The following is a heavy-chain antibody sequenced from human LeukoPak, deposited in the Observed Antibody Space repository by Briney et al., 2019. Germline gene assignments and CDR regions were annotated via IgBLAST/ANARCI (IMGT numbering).Heavy chain of an antibody. CDR3: VRGGFNGN. V-gene: IGHV3-74*01. J-gene: IGHJ4*02. Sequence: GGSLRLSCIASGFTFSSDRMHWVRQDPGKGLVWVSRTETDGTGAVYADAVEGRFTISRDNAKNMLYLQMNSLRAEDTAVYYCVRGGFNGNWGQGTLVTVSS. CDR1: GFTFSSDR. CDR2: TETDGTGA. D-gene: IGHD2-8*01.